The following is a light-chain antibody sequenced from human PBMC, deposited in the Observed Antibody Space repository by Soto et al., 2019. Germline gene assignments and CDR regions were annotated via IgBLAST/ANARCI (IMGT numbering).Light chain of an antibody. CDR2: GAS. CDR3: QQYYDWPIT. J-gene: IGKJ5*01. Sequence: EIVLTQSPATLSLSPGDRATLSCRASQSISNLLAWYQQKPGQAPRLLMYGASTRATGFPDRFSGSGSGTEFTLTISSLHSEDFAVYYCQQYYDWPITFGQGTRLEI. CDR1: QSISNL. V-gene: IGKV3-15*01.